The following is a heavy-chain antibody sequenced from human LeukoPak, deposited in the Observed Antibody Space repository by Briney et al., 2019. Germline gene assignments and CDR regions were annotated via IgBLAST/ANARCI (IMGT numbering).Heavy chain of an antibody. D-gene: IGHD5-12*01. CDR1: GYTFTSYG. V-gene: IGHV1-18*01. Sequence: ATVKVSCKASGYTFTSYGISWVRQAPGQGLEWMGWISAYNGNTNYAQKLQGRVTMTTDTSTSTAYMELRSLRSDDTAVYYCAREGRGYDSYYYGMDVWGQGTTVTVSS. CDR3: AREGRGYDSYYYGMDV. J-gene: IGHJ6*02. CDR2: ISAYNGNT.